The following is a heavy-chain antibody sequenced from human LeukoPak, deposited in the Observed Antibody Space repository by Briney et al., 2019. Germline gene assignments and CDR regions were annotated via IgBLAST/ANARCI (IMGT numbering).Heavy chain of an antibody. V-gene: IGHV4-34*01. CDR3: ARGLSNAWEVQAY. CDR2: INHSGST. CDR1: GGSFRGYY. J-gene: IGHJ4*02. Sequence: SETLSLTXAVYGGSFRGYYWSWIRQPPGKGLEWIGEINHSGSTNYNPSLKSRVTISVDTSKNQFSLKLSSVTAADTAVYYCARGLSNAWEVQAYWGQGTLVTVSS. D-gene: IGHD1-26*01.